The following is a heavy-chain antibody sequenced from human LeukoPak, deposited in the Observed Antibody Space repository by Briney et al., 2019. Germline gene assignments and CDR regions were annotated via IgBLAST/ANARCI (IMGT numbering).Heavy chain of an antibody. Sequence: SETLSLTCTVSGGSISSSSYYWGWIRQPPGKGQEWIGSIYYSGSTYYNPSLKSRVTISVDTSKNQFSLKLSSVTAADTAVYYCARLAIFYGWFDPWGQGALVTVSS. V-gene: IGHV4-39*01. CDR1: GGSISSSSYY. CDR2: IYYSGST. CDR3: ARLAIFYGWFDP. D-gene: IGHD3-9*01. J-gene: IGHJ5*02.